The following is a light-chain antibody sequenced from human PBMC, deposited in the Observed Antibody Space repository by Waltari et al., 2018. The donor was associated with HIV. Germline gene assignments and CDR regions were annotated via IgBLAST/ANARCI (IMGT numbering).Light chain of an antibody. CDR1: STDVGNFNI. V-gene: IGLV2-23*02. CDR3: YSYSDTSSSYV. J-gene: IGLJ1*01. Sequence: QSALTQPASVSGSPGQSITIPCTGPSTDVGNFNIVSWYQQYPGKAPKLLIYEVPKRPSGASNRFSASKSGNTASLTISGLRAEDEADYYCYSYSDTSSSYVFGTGTKVTVL. CDR2: EVP.